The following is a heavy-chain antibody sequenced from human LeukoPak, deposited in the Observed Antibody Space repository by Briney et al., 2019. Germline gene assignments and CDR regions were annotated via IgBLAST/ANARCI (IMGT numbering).Heavy chain of an antibody. D-gene: IGHD4/OR15-4a*01. CDR2: ISAYNSNT. CDR1: GYTFTSYG. J-gene: IGHJ3*02. V-gene: IGHV1-18*01. CDR3: ARDRGASFAFDI. Sequence: ASVNVSCTASGYTFTSYGISWGRQAPGQRVEWMGCISAYNSNTNYAQKLQGRVTMTTDTSTSTAYMELRSLRSDDTAVYYCARDRGASFAFDIWGEGTIVTVSS.